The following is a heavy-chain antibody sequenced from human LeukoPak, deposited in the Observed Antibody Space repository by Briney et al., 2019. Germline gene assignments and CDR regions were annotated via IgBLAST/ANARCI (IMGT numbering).Heavy chain of an antibody. J-gene: IGHJ4*02. CDR2: ISGSGDST. CDR1: GFTFSSYA. D-gene: IGHD3-22*01. V-gene: IGHV3-23*01. CDR3: AKPLVSDYYDSSGYWGY. Sequence: GGSLRLSCAASGFTFSSYAMSWVRQAPGKGLEWVSAISGSGDSTYYSDSVRGRFTISRDNSKNTLYVQMNSLRAEDTAVYYCAKPLVSDYYDSSGYWGYWGQGTLVTVSS.